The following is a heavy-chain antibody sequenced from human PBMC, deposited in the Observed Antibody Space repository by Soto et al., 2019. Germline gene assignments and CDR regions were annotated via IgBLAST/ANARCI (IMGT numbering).Heavy chain of an antibody. V-gene: IGHV1-69*06. Sequence: QVQLVQSGAEVQKPGSSVKVSCKASGGTFSSYAISWVRQAPGQGLEWMGGIIPIFGTANYAQKFQGRVTITADKSTSTAYMELSSLRSEDTAVYYCARSETPYSGSYYPLLHWGQGTLVTVSS. D-gene: IGHD1-26*01. CDR2: IIPIFGTA. CDR1: GGTFSSYA. CDR3: ARSETPYSGSYYPLLH. J-gene: IGHJ4*02.